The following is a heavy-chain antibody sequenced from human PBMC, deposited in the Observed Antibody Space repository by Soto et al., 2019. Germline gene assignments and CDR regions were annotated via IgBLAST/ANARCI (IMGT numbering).Heavy chain of an antibody. Sequence: GGSLRISCAASAFTFSSYSMNWVRQATGKGLEWVSYISSSSSTIYYADSVKGRFTISRDNAKNSLYLQMNSLRAEDTAVYYCARDLYTVTTVPTYMDVWGKGTTVTVSS. D-gene: IGHD4-4*01. CDR2: ISSSSSTI. CDR3: ARDLYTVTTVPTYMDV. V-gene: IGHV3-48*01. CDR1: AFTFSSYS. J-gene: IGHJ6*03.